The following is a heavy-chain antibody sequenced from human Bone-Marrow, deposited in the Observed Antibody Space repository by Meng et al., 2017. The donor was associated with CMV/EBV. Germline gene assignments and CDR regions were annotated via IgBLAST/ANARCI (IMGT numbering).Heavy chain of an antibody. V-gene: IGHV3-21*01. Sequence: GESLKISCAASGFTFSSYSMNWVRQAPGRGLEWVSSISMSSDYKYYADSVKGRFTISRDNAKNSLYLQISSLRAEDTAVYYCVRDPSATTGGMDVWGQGTTVTVSS. D-gene: IGHD1-7*01. J-gene: IGHJ6*01. CDR3: VRDPSATTGGMDV. CDR1: GFTFSSYS. CDR2: ISMSSDYK.